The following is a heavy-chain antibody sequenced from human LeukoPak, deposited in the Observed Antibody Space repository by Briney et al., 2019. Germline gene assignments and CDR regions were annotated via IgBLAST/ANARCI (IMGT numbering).Heavy chain of an antibody. CDR3: ARGRYCTNGVCYRHYYYYMDV. CDR2: IYYSGST. J-gene: IGHJ6*03. Sequence: PSETLSLTCTVSGGSISGYYWSWIRQPPGKGLEWIGYIYYSGSTNYNPSLKSRVTISVDTSKNQFSLKLSSVTAADTAVYYCARGRYCTNGVCYRHYYYYMDVWGKGTTVTVSS. D-gene: IGHD2-8*01. V-gene: IGHV4-59*01. CDR1: GGSISGYY.